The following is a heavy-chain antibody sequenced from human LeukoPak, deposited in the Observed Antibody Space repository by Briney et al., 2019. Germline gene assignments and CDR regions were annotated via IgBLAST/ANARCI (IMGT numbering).Heavy chain of an antibody. Sequence: GGSLRLSCAASGFTFSDYYMSWIRQAPGKGLEWISYISNSGNTVYYADSVKGRFTISRDNAKNSLYLQMNSLRAEDTAVYYCARGVGGGSSWYNFWGQGSLVTVSS. CDR2: ISNSGNTV. J-gene: IGHJ4*02. V-gene: IGHV3-11*04. CDR1: GFTFSDYY. CDR3: ARGVGGGSSWYNF. D-gene: IGHD6-13*01.